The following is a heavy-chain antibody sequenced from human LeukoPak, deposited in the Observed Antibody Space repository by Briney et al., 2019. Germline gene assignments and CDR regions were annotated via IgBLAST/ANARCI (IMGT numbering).Heavy chain of an antibody. J-gene: IGHJ3*02. Sequence: PGGSLRLSCAASGFTFSSYAMSWVRQAPGEGLEWVSAISGSGGTTHYADSVKGRFTISRDNSKDTLFLQMDSLRTEDTAVYYCAREIPNAFDIWGQGTMVTVSS. CDR2: ISGSGGTT. CDR3: AREIPNAFDI. CDR1: GFTFSSYA. V-gene: IGHV3-23*01.